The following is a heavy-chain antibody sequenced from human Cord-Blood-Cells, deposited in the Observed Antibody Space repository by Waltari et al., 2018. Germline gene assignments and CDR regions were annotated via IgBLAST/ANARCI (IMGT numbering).Heavy chain of an antibody. J-gene: IGHJ3*02. CDR3: AKVSPPYCTNGVCYAFDI. V-gene: IGHV3-23*01. D-gene: IGHD2-8*01. CDR2: LRGSGGST. CDR1: GFTFSSYA. Sequence: EVQLLESVGGLVQPGGSLRLSCAASGFTFSSYAMSWVRQAPGKGLGWVSALRGSGGSTYYADSVKGRFTISRDNSKNTLYLQMNSLRAEDTAVYYCAKVSPPYCTNGVCYAFDIWGQGTMVTVSS.